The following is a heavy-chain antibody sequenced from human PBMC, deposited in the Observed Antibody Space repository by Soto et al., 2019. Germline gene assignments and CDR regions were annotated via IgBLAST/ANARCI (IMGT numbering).Heavy chain of an antibody. D-gene: IGHD3-3*01. J-gene: IGHJ6*03. Sequence: QVQLVQSGAELKKPGSSVKVSCEASGGSFISYSFTWVRQAPGQGLEWMGRIIPIQNKANYALKFQDRVTITADRPRRKANMRLKGLSLEERPLYYGAKSFLFEAPAYRAVWGKGTPVTVS. CDR2: IIPIQNKA. CDR3: AKSFLFEAPAYRAV. V-gene: IGHV1-69*02. CDR1: GGSFISYS.